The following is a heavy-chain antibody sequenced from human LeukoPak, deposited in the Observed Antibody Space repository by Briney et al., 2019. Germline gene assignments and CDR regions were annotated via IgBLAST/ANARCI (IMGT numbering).Heavy chain of an antibody. V-gene: IGHV1-3*01. J-gene: IGHJ5*02. CDR1: GYTFTSYA. CDR2: INAGNGNT. CDR3: ARDRGRIAAAGTGKTNNWFDP. D-gene: IGHD6-13*01. Sequence: ASVKVSCKASGYTFTSYAMHWVRQAPGQRLEWMGWINAGNGNTKYSQKFQGRVTITRDTSASTAYMELSSLRSEDTAVYYCARDRGRIAAAGTGKTNNWFDPWGQGTLVTVSS.